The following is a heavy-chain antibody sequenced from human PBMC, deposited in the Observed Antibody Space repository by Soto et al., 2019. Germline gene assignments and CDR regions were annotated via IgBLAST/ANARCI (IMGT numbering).Heavy chain of an antibody. Sequence: SVQESCQASGYTFTSYYMHWVRQAPLQGLGWMGIINPSGGSTSYSQKFQGRVTMTRGTSRGSVYMELSSLRSKDTVLDYCARENIVATSVFGDWGKRALVTV. CDR2: INPSGGST. J-gene: IGHJ4*02. CDR1: GYTFTSYY. CDR3: ARENIVATSVFGD. D-gene: IGHD5-12*01. V-gene: IGHV1-46*01.